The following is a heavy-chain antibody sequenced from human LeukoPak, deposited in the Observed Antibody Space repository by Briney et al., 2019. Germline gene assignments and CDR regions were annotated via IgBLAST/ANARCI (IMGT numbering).Heavy chain of an antibody. D-gene: IGHD2-2*02. J-gene: IGHJ4*02. Sequence: GGSLRLSCAASGFTFSSYAMSWVRQAPGKGLEWVSAISGSGGSTYYADSVKGRFTISRDNSKNTLYLQMNNLRAEDTAVYYCARGGLVVPDAIQHYWGQGALVTVSS. CDR3: ARGGLVVPDAIQHY. V-gene: IGHV3-23*01. CDR1: GFTFSSYA. CDR2: ISGSGGST.